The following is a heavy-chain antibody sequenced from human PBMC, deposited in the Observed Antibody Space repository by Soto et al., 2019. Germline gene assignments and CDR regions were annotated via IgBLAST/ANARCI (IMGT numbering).Heavy chain of an antibody. Sequence: QVQLVESGGGVVQPGRSLRLSCAASGFIFSSYAMHWVRQAPGKGLEWVAVISYDGSDKYYADSVKGRFTISRDNSKNTLNLQMKSLRADDTAVYYCAKALGELSPESYDYWGQGTLITVSS. J-gene: IGHJ4*02. CDR1: GFIFSSYA. D-gene: IGHD3-16*02. V-gene: IGHV3-30*18. CDR3: AKALGELSPESYDY. CDR2: ISYDGSDK.